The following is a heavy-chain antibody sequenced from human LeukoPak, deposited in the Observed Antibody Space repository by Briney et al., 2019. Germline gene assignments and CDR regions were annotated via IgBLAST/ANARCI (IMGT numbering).Heavy chain of an antibody. Sequence: KASETLSLTCTVSGGSISSSSYYWGWIRQPPGKGLEWIGSIYYDGSTYYNPSLKSRITTSVDTSKNQFSLILTSVTAADTAVYYCASGNYESSGYYGQYDCWGQGTLVTVSS. CDR2: IYYDGST. J-gene: IGHJ4*02. V-gene: IGHV4-39*01. CDR3: ASGNYESSGYYGQYDC. CDR1: GGSISSSSYY. D-gene: IGHD3-22*01.